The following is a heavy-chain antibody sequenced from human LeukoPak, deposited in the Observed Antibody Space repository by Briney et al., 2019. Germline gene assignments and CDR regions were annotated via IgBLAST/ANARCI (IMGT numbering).Heavy chain of an antibody. CDR3: ARESWYSSTSGAFDI. CDR1: GGSISSSNW. D-gene: IGHD6-13*01. J-gene: IGHJ3*02. V-gene: IGHV4-4*02. Sequence: SETLSLTCAVSGGSISSSNWWSWVRPPPGKGLEWIGEIYHSGSTNYNPSLKSRVTISVDKSKNQFSLKLSSVTAADTAVYYCARESWYSSTSGAFDIWGQGTMVTVSS. CDR2: IYHSGST.